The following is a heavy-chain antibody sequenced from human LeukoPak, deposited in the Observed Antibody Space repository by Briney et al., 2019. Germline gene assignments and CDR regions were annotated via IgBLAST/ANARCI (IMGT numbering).Heavy chain of an antibody. Sequence: PGGSLRLSCAASGFTFSSYSMNWVRQAPGKGLEWVSYISSSSSTIYYADSVRGRFTISRDNAKNSLYLQMNSLRAEDTAVYYCASARSSSWYNFDYWGQGTLVTVSS. CDR2: ISSSSSTI. V-gene: IGHV3-48*04. J-gene: IGHJ4*02. CDR3: ASARSSSWYNFDY. CDR1: GFTFSSYS. D-gene: IGHD6-13*01.